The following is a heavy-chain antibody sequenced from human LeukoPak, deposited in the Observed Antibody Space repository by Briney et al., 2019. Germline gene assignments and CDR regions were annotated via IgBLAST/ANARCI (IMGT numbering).Heavy chain of an antibody. CDR2: IIPILGIA. Sequence: SVKASRKASGGTFSSYAISWVRQAPGQGLEWMGRIIPILGIANYAQKFQGRVTITADKSTSTAYMELSSLRSEDTAVYYCASLMEPTQANWFDPWGQGTLVTVSS. D-gene: IGHD2-8*01. V-gene: IGHV1-69*04. CDR3: ASLMEPTQANWFDP. CDR1: GGTFSSYA. J-gene: IGHJ5*02.